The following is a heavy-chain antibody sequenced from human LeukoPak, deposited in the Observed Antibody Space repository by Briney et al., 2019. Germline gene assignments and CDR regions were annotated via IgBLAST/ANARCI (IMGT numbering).Heavy chain of an antibody. V-gene: IGHV1-69*13. Sequence: ASVKVSCKASGGTFSSYAISWVRQAPGQGLEWMGGIIPIFGTANYAQKFQGRVTITADESTSTAYMELSSPRSEDTAVYYCARDQATTAPWYYGMDVWGQGTTVTVSS. CDR2: IIPIFGTA. CDR1: GGTFSSYA. J-gene: IGHJ6*02. D-gene: IGHD1-26*01. CDR3: ARDQATTAPWYYGMDV.